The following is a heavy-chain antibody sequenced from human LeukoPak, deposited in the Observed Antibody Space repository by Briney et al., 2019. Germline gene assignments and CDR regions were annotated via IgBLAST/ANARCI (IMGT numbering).Heavy chain of an antibody. D-gene: IGHD6-13*01. CDR1: GFTFSSYS. Sequence: GGSLRLSCAASGFTFSSYSMNWVRQAPGKGLEWVSYISSSSSTIYYADSVKGRFTISRDNAKNSLYLQMNSLRAEDTAVYYCAKYPRITAAAYYFDYWGQGTLVTVSS. V-gene: IGHV3-48*01. CDR2: ISSSSSTI. J-gene: IGHJ4*02. CDR3: AKYPRITAAAYYFDY.